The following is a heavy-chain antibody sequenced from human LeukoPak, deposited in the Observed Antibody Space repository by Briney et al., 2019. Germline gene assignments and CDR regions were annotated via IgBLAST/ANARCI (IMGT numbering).Heavy chain of an antibody. CDR1: GGSFSGYY. Sequence: SETLSLTCAVYGGSFSGYYWSWIRQPPGKGLEWIGEINHSGSTNYNPSLKSRVTISVDTSKNQFSLKLSSVTAADTAVYYCARGRGNQRWLHPTGWFDPWGQGTLVTVS. CDR2: INHSGST. D-gene: IGHD5-24*01. CDR3: ARGRGNQRWLHPTGWFDP. J-gene: IGHJ5*02. V-gene: IGHV4-34*01.